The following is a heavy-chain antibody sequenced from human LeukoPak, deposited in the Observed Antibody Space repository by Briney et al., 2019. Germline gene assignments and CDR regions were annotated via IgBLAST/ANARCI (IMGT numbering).Heavy chain of an antibody. V-gene: IGHV3-30*03. CDR1: GFTFSSYG. CDR2: ISYDGSNK. D-gene: IGHD5-24*01. J-gene: IGHJ4*02. Sequence: PGGSLRLSCAASGFTFSSYGMHWVRQAPGKGLEWVAVISYDGSNKYYADSVKARFTISRDNSKNTLYPQMNSLRVEDTAVYYCARDYKYAFDNWGQGTLVTVSS. CDR3: ARDYKYAFDN.